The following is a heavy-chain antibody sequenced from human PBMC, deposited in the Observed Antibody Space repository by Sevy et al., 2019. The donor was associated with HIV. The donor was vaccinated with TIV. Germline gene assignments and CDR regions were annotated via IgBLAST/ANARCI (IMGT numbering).Heavy chain of an antibody. CDR2: ITVLFNTP. CDR3: ALGGGYQLIGNYYYALDV. CDR1: GGTFNSYS. V-gene: IGHV1-69*06. D-gene: IGHD2-2*01. Sequence: ASVKVSCRASGGTFNSYSISWVRLAPGQGLEWMGGITVLFNTPNYAQNFQGRVTITADRSTSVAYMELSSLRSDDTAVYYCALGGGYQLIGNYYYALDVWGKGTMVTVYS. J-gene: IGHJ6*04.